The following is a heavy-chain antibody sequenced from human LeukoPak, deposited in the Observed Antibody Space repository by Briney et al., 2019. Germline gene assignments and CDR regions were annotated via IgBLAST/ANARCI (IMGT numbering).Heavy chain of an antibody. J-gene: IGHJ4*02. CDR2: ISYDGSNK. D-gene: IGHD3-16*02. V-gene: IGHV3-30-3*01. Sequence: GGSLRLSCAASGFTFSSYAMHWVRQAPGKGLEWVAVISYDGSNKYYADSVKGRFTISRDNSKNTLYLQMNSPRAEDTAVYYCARTLRLGELSPFDYWGQGTLVTVSS. CDR3: ARTLRLGELSPFDY. CDR1: GFTFSSYA.